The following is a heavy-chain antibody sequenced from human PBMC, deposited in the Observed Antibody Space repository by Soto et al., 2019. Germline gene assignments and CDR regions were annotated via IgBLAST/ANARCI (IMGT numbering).Heavy chain of an antibody. Sequence: GSLRLSCSASGFTFSSYAMHWVRQAPGKGLEYVSAISSNGGSTYYADSVKGRFTISRDNSKNTLYLQMSSLRAEDTAVYYCVKTMVRGVLDYWGQGTLVTVSS. CDR2: ISSNGGST. D-gene: IGHD3-10*01. CDR3: VKTMVRGVLDY. J-gene: IGHJ4*02. CDR1: GFTFSSYA. V-gene: IGHV3-64D*06.